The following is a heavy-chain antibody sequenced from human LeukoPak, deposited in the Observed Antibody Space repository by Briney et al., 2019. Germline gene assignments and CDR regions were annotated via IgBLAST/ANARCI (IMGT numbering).Heavy chain of an antibody. V-gene: IGHV3-15*07. Sequence: LRLSXAXSGXTLSNAWMNWVRQAPGKGLEWVGRIKSKNVGGTTDYAAPVKGRFTISRDDSKNTVYLQMNSLKIEDTAVYYCTSHAAFDPWGQGTLVTVSS. CDR1: GXTLSNAW. CDR3: TSHAAFDP. CDR2: IKSKNVGGTT. J-gene: IGHJ5*02.